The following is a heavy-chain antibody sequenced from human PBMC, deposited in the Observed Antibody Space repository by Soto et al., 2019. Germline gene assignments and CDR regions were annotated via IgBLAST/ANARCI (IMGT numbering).Heavy chain of an antibody. D-gene: IGHD3-3*01. V-gene: IGHV4-30-4*01. Sequence: PSETLSLTCTVSAGSISSGDYYWRWIRQPPGKGLEWFGYIYYSGSTYHNPSLKSRVTISVDTSKNQFSLKLSSVTAADTAVYYCARGGSLSWSGFFFRGMDVWGQGTTVTVSS. CDR3: ARGGSLSWSGFFFRGMDV. CDR2: IYYSGST. CDR1: AGSISSGDYY. J-gene: IGHJ6*02.